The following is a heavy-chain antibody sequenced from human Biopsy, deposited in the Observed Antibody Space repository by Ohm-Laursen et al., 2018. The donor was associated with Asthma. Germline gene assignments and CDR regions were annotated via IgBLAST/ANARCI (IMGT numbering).Heavy chain of an antibody. V-gene: IGHV4-34*01. CDR3: VRGEEVAGTYFKD. CDR2: INYRGDT. J-gene: IGHJ1*01. CDR1: GGSFTHYF. D-gene: IGHD6-19*01. Sequence: GTLSLTCVISGGSFTHYFWMWIRQPPGKGLVWIGEINYRGDTNYNPSLESRASISVDTSTYHFSLRLNSVTAADTAVYYCVRGEEVAGTYFKDWDQGTLVTVSS.